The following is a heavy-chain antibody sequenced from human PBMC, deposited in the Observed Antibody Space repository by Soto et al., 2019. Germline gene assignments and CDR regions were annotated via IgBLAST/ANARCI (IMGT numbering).Heavy chain of an antibody. V-gene: IGHV1-69*01. CDR3: ARGSYDSYAGFFGLDV. J-gene: IGHJ6*01. Sequence: QVQLVQSGAKVKKPGSSVKVSCKASGGSFMSQAISWVRQAPGQGPEWMGGIIPFSGTVTYTQRFQGRLTLTADETTKTADMELSSLRSEDTAVYYCARGSYDSYAGFFGLDVW. D-gene: IGHD3-10*01. CDR1: GGSFMSQA. CDR2: IIPFSGTV.